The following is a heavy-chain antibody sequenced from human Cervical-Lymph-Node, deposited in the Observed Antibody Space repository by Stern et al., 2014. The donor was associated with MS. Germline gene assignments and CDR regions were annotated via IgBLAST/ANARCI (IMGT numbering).Heavy chain of an antibody. CDR2: INPSGGST. V-gene: IGHV1-46*01. Sequence: VQLVESGAEVKKPGASVKVSCKASGYTFTSYYMHWVRQAPGQGLERMGIINPSGGSTSYGQKFQGRVTMTRDTSTSTVYMELSSLRSEDTAVYYCARDYGGIAVAGTHFDYWGQGTLVTVSS. J-gene: IGHJ4*02. CDR1: GYTFTSYY. D-gene: IGHD6-19*01. CDR3: ARDYGGIAVAGTHFDY.